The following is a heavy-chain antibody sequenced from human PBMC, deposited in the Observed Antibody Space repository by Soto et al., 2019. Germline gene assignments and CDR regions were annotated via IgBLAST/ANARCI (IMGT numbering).Heavy chain of an antibody. CDR2: ISYDGSNT. CDR3: AKTRVYAIVDGMDV. J-gene: IGHJ6*02. Sequence: PWGSLRLSCAASGFTFSTYGIHWCRQSPCKWLEWVAVISYDGSNTYYADSVKGRFTISRDNSKNTLYLQMNNLRAEDTAVYYCAKTRVYAIVDGMDVWGQGTKVTVSS. CDR1: GFTFSTYG. D-gene: IGHD2-8*01. V-gene: IGHV3-30*18.